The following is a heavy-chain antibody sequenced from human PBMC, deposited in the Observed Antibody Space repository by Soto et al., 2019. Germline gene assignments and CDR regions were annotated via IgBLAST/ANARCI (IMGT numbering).Heavy chain of an antibody. V-gene: IGHV4-34*01. CDR2: INHSGSN. D-gene: IGHD2-21*01. CDR3: ARGERFPLYDYGMDV. Sequence: QVQLQQWGAGLLKPSETLSLTCAVYGGSFSGYYWSWIRQPPGKGLEGIGEINHSGSNNYNPALKSRVPISVDPSKNQVAMKLSSVTAADTAVYYGARGERFPLYDYGMDVWGQGTTVTVSS. J-gene: IGHJ6*02. CDR1: GGSFSGYY.